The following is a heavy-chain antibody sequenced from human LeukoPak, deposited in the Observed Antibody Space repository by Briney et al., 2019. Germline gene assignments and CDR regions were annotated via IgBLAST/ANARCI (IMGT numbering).Heavy chain of an antibody. CDR3: PRLGPYDRSGCVDY. CDR2: IYPGDSDT. D-gene: IGHD3-22*01. Sequence: APLHIFCLASGSSYTSYLIGSLPQIPGKDLVWLAIIYPGDSDTTYSPSLQGQVTISADKSISTAYLQWSSLKASDTAMYYCPRLGPYDRSGCVDYWGQGTLVTVSS. J-gene: IGHJ4*02. V-gene: IGHV5-51*01. CDR1: GSSYTSYL.